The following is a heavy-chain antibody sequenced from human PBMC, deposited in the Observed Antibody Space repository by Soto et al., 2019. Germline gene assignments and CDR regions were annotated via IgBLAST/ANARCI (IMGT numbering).Heavy chain of an antibody. Sequence: ASVKVSCRGSGYTFTIYGISGVRQAPGQGLEWMGWISAYNGNTNYAQKLQGRVTMTTDTSTSTAYMELRSLRSDDTAVYYCAIAVAGTRGSGFDYWGQGTLVTVSS. CDR1: GYTFTIYG. D-gene: IGHD6-19*01. CDR2: ISAYNGNT. J-gene: IGHJ4*02. V-gene: IGHV1-18*01. CDR3: AIAVAGTRGSGFDY.